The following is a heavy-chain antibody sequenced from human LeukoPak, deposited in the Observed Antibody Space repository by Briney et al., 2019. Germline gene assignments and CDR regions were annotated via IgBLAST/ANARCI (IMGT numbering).Heavy chain of an antibody. V-gene: IGHV4-59*10. CDR2: IYTSGST. D-gene: IGHD3-22*01. Sequence: PSETLSLTCAVYGGSFSGYYWSWIRQPAGKGLEWIGRIYTSGSTNYNPSLKSRVTMSVDTSKNQFSLKLSSVTAADTAVYYCARGTYYYDSSGYPVWGFDPWGQGTLVTVSS. J-gene: IGHJ5*02. CDR3: ARGTYYYDSSGYPVWGFDP. CDR1: GGSFSGYY.